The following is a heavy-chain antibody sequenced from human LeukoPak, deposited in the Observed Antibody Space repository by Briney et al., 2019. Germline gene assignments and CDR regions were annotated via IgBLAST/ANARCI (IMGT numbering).Heavy chain of an antibody. CDR1: GFTFSSYA. V-gene: IGHV3-23*01. J-gene: IGHJ5*02. D-gene: IGHD2-15*01. CDR3: VKDLCGSCYNWFDP. CDR2: ISGSGGST. Sequence: PGGSLRLSCAASGFTFSSYAMSWVRQAPGKGLEWVSAISGSGGSTYYADSVKGRFTISRDNSKNTLYLQMNSLRAEDTAVYYCVKDLCGSCYNWFDPWGQGTLVTVSS.